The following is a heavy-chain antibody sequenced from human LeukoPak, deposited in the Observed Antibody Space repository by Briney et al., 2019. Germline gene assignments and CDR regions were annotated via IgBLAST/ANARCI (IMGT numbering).Heavy chain of an antibody. Sequence: GGSLRLSCVASGLPIADFAMHWVRQAPGKGLEWVSLISGDGVSTFYADSVKGRLSISRDNSKNSLYLEMNSLRTEDAAMYYCAKESGKFDYWGQGTLVAVSS. CDR3: AKESGKFDY. CDR2: ISGDGVST. CDR1: GLPIADFA. J-gene: IGHJ4*02. V-gene: IGHV3-43*02.